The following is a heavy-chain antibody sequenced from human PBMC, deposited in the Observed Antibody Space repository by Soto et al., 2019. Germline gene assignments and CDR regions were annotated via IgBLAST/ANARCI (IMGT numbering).Heavy chain of an antibody. Sequence: SGPTLVKPTQTLTLTCTFSGFSLSTSGVGVGWIRQPPGKALEWLALIYWDDDKRYSPSLKSRLTITKDTSKNQVVLTMTNMDPVDTATYYCAHRNPHWTPGLNWFDPWGQGTLVTVSS. J-gene: IGHJ5*02. CDR1: GFSLSTSGVG. CDR2: IYWDDDK. V-gene: IGHV2-5*02. CDR3: AHRNPHWTPGLNWFDP. D-gene: IGHD1-1*01.